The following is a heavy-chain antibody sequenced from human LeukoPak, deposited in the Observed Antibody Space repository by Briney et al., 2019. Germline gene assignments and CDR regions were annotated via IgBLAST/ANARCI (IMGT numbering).Heavy chain of an antibody. D-gene: IGHD6-19*01. J-gene: IGHJ4*02. CDR1: GYTFTAYY. V-gene: IGHV1-2*02. Sequence: GASVKVSCKASGYTFTAYYMHWVRQAPGLGLEWMGWINPNSGGTKYAQKFQDRVTMTRDTSISTAYMELSRLRSDDTAVYYCTRLLYSSGWYPSGYWGQGTLVSVSS. CDR3: TRLLYSSGWYPSGY. CDR2: INPNSGGT.